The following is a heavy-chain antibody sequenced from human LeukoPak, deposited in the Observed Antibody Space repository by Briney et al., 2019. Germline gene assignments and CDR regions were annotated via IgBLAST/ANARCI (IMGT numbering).Heavy chain of an antibody. CDR1: GFTFSSYA. Sequence: GGSLRLSCAASGFTFSSYAMSWVRQAPGKGLEWVSSISSSSKYTYYADSVKGRFTFSRDNAQNSLYLQMSSLRVEDTAVYYCARSRRIQLDAFDIWGQGTQVTVSS. D-gene: IGHD1-1*01. V-gene: IGHV3-21*01. J-gene: IGHJ3*02. CDR3: ARSRRIQLDAFDI. CDR2: ISSSSKYT.